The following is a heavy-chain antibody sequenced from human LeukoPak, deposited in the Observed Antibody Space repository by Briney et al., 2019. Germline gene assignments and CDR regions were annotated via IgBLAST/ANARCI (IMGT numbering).Heavy chain of an antibody. CDR3: ARDSSPRISGSSWYYDAFDI. CDR2: IKQDGSEK. J-gene: IGHJ3*02. Sequence: HPGGSLRLSFAASGFTFSSYWMNWVRQAPGKGLEWVANIKQDGSEKYYLDSVEGRFIISRDNAKNSLYLQMNSLRAEDTAVYYCARDSSPRISGSSWYYDAFDIWGQGTMVTVSS. D-gene: IGHD6-13*01. V-gene: IGHV3-7*01. CDR1: GFTFSSYW.